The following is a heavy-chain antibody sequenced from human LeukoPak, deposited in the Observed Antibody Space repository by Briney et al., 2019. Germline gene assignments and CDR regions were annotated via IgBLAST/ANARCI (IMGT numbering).Heavy chain of an antibody. D-gene: IGHD3-10*01. CDR2: ISGSGGST. Sequence: GGSLRLSCAASGFTFRTYAMSWVRQAPGKGLEWVSAISGSGGSTYYADSVKGRFTISRDNSKSMLYLQMHSLRAEDTAIYYCAGSGSYYSSGYWGQGTLVTVSS. V-gene: IGHV3-23*01. CDR1: GFTFRTYA. CDR3: AGSGSYYSSGY. J-gene: IGHJ4*02.